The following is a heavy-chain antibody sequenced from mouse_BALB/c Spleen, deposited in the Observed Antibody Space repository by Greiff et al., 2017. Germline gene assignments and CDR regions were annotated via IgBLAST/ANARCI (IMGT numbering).Heavy chain of an antibody. J-gene: IGHJ3*01. CDR3: ASAPSSTMITTGFAY. D-gene: IGHD2-4*01. V-gene: IGHV1-67*01. CDR2: ISIYYDNT. CDR1: GYTFTDYA. Sequence: VQLQQSGPELVRPGESVKISCKGSGYTFTDYAMHWVKQSHAKSLEWIGVISIYYDNTNYNQKFKGKATMTVDKSSSTAYMELARLTSEDSAIYYCASAPSSTMITTGFAYWGQGTLVTVSA.